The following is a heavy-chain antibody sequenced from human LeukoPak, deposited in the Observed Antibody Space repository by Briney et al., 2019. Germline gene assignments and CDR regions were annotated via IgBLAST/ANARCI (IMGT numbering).Heavy chain of an antibody. J-gene: IGHJ4*02. CDR3: AKGAEIDH. V-gene: IGHV3-23*01. CDR2: MTGPADTT. CDR1: GFNFNNFA. Sequence: PGGSLRLSCAASGFNFNNFAMSWVRQAPGKGPEWLSAMTGPADTTYYAESVKGRFTISRDYSKSMVYLQMNSLRVEDTAIYYCAKGAEIDHWGQGALVTVSS.